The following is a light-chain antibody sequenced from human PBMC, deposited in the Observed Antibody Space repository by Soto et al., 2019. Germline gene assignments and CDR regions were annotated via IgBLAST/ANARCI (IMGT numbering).Light chain of an antibody. CDR1: QSVSSN. CDR2: GAS. V-gene: IGKV3-15*01. J-gene: IGKJ4*01. CDR3: QQYNNWPPVT. Sequence: EIVMTQSPATLSVTPGERATLSCKASQSVSSNLAWYQQKPGQAPRLLIYGASTRATGIPARFSGSGSGTEFTLTISSLQSEDFAVYYCQQYNNWPPVTFGGGTKVEIK.